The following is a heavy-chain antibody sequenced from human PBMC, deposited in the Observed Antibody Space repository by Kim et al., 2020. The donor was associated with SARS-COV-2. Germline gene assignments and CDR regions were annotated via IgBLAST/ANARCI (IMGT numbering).Heavy chain of an antibody. CDR3: ARDNRRDAFDI. CDR2: IYYSGST. V-gene: IGHV4-31*03. Sequence: SETLSLTCSVSGGSISSGGYYWSWIRQHPGKGLEWIGYIYYSGSTYYNPSLKSRVTISVDTSKNQFSLKLSSVTAADTALYYCARDNRRDAFDIWGQGTMVTVSS. CDR1: GGSISSGGYY. J-gene: IGHJ3*02.